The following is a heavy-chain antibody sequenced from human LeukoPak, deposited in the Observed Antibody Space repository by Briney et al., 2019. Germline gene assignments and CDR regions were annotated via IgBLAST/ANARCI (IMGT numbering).Heavy chain of an antibody. Sequence: PVKVSCKASGGTFSSYAISWVRLAPGQGLEWMGGIIPIFGTASYAQKFQGRVTITADESTSTAYMELSSLRSEDTAVYYCARSSGWYDWFDPWGQGTLVTVSS. D-gene: IGHD6-19*01. CDR3: ARSSGWYDWFDP. CDR2: IIPIFGTA. J-gene: IGHJ5*02. V-gene: IGHV1-69*01. CDR1: GGTFSSYA.